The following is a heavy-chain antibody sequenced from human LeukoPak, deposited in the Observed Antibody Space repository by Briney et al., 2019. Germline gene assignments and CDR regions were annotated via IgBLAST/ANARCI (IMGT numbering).Heavy chain of an antibody. V-gene: IGHV4-34*01. CDR1: GGSFSGYY. CDR3: ARVGIPNDAFDI. J-gene: IGHJ3*02. CDR2: INHSGST. D-gene: IGHD5-18*01. Sequence: PSETLSLTCAVYGGSFSGYYWSWIRQPPGKGLEWIGEINHSGSTNYNPSLKSRVTISVDKSKNQFSLKLSSVTAADTAVYYCARVGIPNDAFDIWGQGTMVTVSS.